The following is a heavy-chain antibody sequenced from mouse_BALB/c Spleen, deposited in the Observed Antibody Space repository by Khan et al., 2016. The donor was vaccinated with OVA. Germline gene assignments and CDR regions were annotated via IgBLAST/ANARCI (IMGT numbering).Heavy chain of an antibody. J-gene: IGHJ4*01. CDR3: AGLYYYGSSFYAMDY. CDR2: IWAGGST. V-gene: IGHV2-9*02. D-gene: IGHD1-1*01. Sequence: QMQLEESGPGLVAPSQSLSITCTVSGFSLTSYGVPWVRQPPGKGLEWLGVIWAGGSTNYNSALMSRLSISKDNSKSQVFLKMNSLQTDDTAMYYCAGLYYYGSSFYAMDYWGQGTSVTVSS. CDR1: GFSLTSYG.